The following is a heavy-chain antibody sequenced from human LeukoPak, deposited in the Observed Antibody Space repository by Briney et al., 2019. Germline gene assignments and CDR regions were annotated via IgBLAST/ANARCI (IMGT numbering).Heavy chain of an antibody. CDR3: ARGPTYYYGSGNNYFDY. CDR2: ISAYNGNT. D-gene: IGHD3-10*01. J-gene: IGHJ4*02. Sequence: ASVKVSCKASGYTFTSYGISWVRQAPGQGLEWMGWISAYNGNTNYAQKLQGRVTMTTDTSTSTAYMELRSLRSDDTAVYYCARGPTYYYGSGNNYFDYWGQGTLVTVSS. CDR1: GYTFTSYG. V-gene: IGHV1-18*01.